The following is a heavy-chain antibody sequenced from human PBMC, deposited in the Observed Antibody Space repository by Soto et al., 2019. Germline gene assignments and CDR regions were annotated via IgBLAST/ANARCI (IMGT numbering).Heavy chain of an antibody. CDR3: ARDVGYYYARGWPNFDY. J-gene: IGHJ4*02. CDR2: ISAYNGNT. D-gene: IGHD3-22*01. Sequence: ASVKVSCKASGYTFTSYGISWVRQAPGQVLEWMGWISAYNGNTNYAQKLQGRVTMTTDTSTSTAYMELRSLRSDDTAVYYCARDVGYYYARGWPNFDYWGQGTLVTVSS. V-gene: IGHV1-18*01. CDR1: GYTFTSYG.